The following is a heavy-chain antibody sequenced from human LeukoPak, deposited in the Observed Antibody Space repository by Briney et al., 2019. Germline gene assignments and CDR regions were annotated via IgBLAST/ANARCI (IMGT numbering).Heavy chain of an antibody. D-gene: IGHD3-10*01. V-gene: IGHV3-11*04. CDR3: ARTRGLWFGELFYFDY. CDR2: ISSSGSTI. Sequence: GGSLRLSCAASGFTFSDYYMSWIRQAPGKGLEWVSYISSSGSTIYYADSVKGRFTISRDNAKNSLYLQMNSLRAEDTAVYYCARTRGLWFGELFYFDYWGQGTLVTVSS. CDR1: GFTFSDYY. J-gene: IGHJ4*02.